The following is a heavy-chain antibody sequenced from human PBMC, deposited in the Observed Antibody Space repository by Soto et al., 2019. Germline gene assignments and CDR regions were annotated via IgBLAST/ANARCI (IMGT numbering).Heavy chain of an antibody. CDR2: IKQDGSEK. CDR1: GFTFSSYW. D-gene: IGHD5-18*01. V-gene: IGHV3-7*01. CDR3: ARDRGYSYGYAFDI. Sequence: GGSLRLSCAASGFTFSSYWMSCVRQAPGKGVEWVANIKQDGSEKYYVDSVKGLFTISRDNAKNSLYLQMNSLRAEDTAVYYCARDRGYSYGYAFDIWGQGTMVTVSS. J-gene: IGHJ3*02.